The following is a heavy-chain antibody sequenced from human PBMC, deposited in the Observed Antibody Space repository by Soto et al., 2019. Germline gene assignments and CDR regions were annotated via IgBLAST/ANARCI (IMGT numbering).Heavy chain of an antibody. J-gene: IGHJ4*02. CDR2: INHSGST. Sequence: PSETLSLTCAVYGGSFSGYYWSWIRQPPGKGLEWIGEINHSGSTNYNPSLKSRVTISVDTSKNQFSLKLSSVTSADTAVYYCGNGSGSFDYWGQGTLVTVSS. D-gene: IGHD3-10*01. CDR3: GNGSGSFDY. CDR1: GGSFSGYY. V-gene: IGHV4-34*01.